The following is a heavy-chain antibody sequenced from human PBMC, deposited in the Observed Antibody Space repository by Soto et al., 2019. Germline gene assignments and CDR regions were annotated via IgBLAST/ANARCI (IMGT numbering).Heavy chain of an antibody. V-gene: IGHV3-30-3*01. CDR1: GFTFSSYA. CDR2: ISYDGSNK. J-gene: IGHJ4*02. CDR3: ARGIDGYNCYDY. Sequence: GGSLRLSCAASGFTFSSYAMHWVRQAPGKGLEWVAVISYDGSNKYCADSVKGRFTISRDNSKNTLYLQMNSLRAEDTAVYYCARGIDGYNCYDYWGQGTLVTVSS. D-gene: IGHD5-12*01.